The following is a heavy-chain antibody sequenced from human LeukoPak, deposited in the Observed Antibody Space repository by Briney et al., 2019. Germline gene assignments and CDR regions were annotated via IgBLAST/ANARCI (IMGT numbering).Heavy chain of an antibody. CDR2: IYTSGST. Sequence: SETLSLTCTVSGGSISSYYWSWIRQPARKGLEWIGRIYTSGSTTCNPSLKSRVTMSVDTSKSQFSLRLGCGSAADTAVYYCARDRVAVGNWFDPWGQGTLVTVSS. J-gene: IGHJ5*02. CDR3: ARDRVAVGNWFDP. CDR1: GGSISSYY. D-gene: IGHD2-15*01. V-gene: IGHV4-4*07.